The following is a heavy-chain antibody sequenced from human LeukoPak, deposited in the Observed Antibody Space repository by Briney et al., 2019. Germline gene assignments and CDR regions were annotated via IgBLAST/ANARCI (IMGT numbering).Heavy chain of an antibody. CDR2: IYHSGST. Sequence: SETLSLTCTVSGYSISSGYYWGWIRQPPGKGLEWIGSIYHSGSTYYSPSLKSRVTISVDTSKNQFSLKLSSVTAADTAVYYCARDRVVTPYYFDYWGQGTLVTVSS. D-gene: IGHD4-23*01. J-gene: IGHJ4*02. CDR1: GYSISSGYY. V-gene: IGHV4-38-2*02. CDR3: ARDRVVTPYYFDY.